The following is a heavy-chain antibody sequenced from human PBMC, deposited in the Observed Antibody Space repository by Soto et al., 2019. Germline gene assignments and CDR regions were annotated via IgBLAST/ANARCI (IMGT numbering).Heavy chain of an antibody. Sequence: GGSLRLSCAASGFTFSNAWMNWVRQAPGKGLEWVGRIKSKTDGGTTDYAAPVKGRLTISRDDSKNTLYLQMNSLKTEDTAVYYCTTKNCSSTSCYVDGDYYYGMDVWGQGTTVTVSS. CDR1: GFTFSNAW. J-gene: IGHJ6*02. D-gene: IGHD2-2*01. CDR2: IKSKTDGGTT. CDR3: TTKNCSSTSCYVDGDYYYGMDV. V-gene: IGHV3-15*07.